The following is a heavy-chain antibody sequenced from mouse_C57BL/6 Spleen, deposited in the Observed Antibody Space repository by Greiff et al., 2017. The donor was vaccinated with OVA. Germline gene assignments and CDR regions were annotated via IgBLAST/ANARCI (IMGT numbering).Heavy chain of an antibody. D-gene: IGHD2-3*01. CDR3: TTGDDAHFDY. CDR2: IDPEIGDT. CDR1: GFNIKDDY. V-gene: IGHV14-4*01. J-gene: IGHJ2*01. Sequence: EVQLQQSGAELVRPGASVKLSCTASGFNIKDDYMHWVKQRPEQGLEWIGWIDPEIGDTEYASKFQGKATITADTSSNTAYLQLSSLTSEDTAVYYCTTGDDAHFDYWGQGTTLTVSS.